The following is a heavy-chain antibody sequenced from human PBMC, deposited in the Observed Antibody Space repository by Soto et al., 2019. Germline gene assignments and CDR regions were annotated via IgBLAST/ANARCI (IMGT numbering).Heavy chain of an antibody. D-gene: IGHD4-4*01. V-gene: IGHV3-7*01. J-gene: IGHJ5*02. CDR3: VRGGSNYAS. CDR2: IKPDESDK. Sequence: GGSLRLSCTASGFTFSDSLMTWVRQAPGKGLEWVARIKPDESDKKYADSVKGRFSISRDNAKNSMYLQMDSLRGEDTAVYYCVRGGSNYASWGQGTL. CDR1: GFTFSDSL.